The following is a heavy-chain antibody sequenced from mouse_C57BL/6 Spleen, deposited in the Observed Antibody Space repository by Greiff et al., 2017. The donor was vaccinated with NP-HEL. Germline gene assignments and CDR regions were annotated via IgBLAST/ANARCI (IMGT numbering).Heavy chain of an antibody. V-gene: IGHV1-82*01. D-gene: IGHD2-5*01. CDR2: IYPGDGDT. CDR1: GYAFSSSW. Sequence: VQLQQSGPELVKPGASVKISCKASGYAFSSSWMNWVKQRPGKGLEWIGRIYPGDGDTNYNGKFKGKATLTADKSSSTAYMQLSSLTSEDSAVYVCARWSNYVFDYWGQGTTLTVSS. J-gene: IGHJ2*01. CDR3: ARWSNYVFDY.